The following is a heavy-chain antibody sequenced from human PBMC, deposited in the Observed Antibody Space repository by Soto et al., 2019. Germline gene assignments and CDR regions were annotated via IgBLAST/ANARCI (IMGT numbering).Heavy chain of an antibody. J-gene: IGHJ5*02. CDR2: INTGNGNT. V-gene: IGHV1-3*04. CDR1: GITSTTYA. D-gene: IGHD5-12*01. CDR3: ARAISGSVT. Sequence: QVQLVQSGAEVKKPGASVKVSCKASGITSTTYAIHWVRQAPGQGLEWMGWINTGNGNTRYSQRFLGRVSLTTDTSTSTASMNLSSLTSEDTAVYYCARAISGSVTWGQGTLITFSS.